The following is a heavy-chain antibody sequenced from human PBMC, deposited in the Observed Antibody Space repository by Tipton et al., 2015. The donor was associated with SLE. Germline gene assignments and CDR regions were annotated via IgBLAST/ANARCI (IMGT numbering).Heavy chain of an antibody. D-gene: IGHD6-13*01. J-gene: IGHJ2*01. CDR2: ISYDGSNK. CDR3: AKVGKAAGLYWYFDL. V-gene: IGHV3-30*18. CDR1: GFTFRSYG. Sequence: SGFTFRSYGMHWVRQAPGKGLEWVAVISYDGSNKYYADSVQGRFTISRDNSKNTLYLQMNSLRAEDTAVYYCAKVGKAAGLYWYFDLWGRGTLVTVSS.